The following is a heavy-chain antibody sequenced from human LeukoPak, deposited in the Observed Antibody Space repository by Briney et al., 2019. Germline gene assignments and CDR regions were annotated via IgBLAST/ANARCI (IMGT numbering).Heavy chain of an antibody. CDR3: ARRSGDGYNDDFDY. J-gene: IGHJ4*02. CDR2: INHSGST. Sequence: SETLSLTCAVYGGSFSGYYWSWIRQPPGKGLEWIGEINHSGSTNYNPSLKSRVTISVDTSKNQFSLKLSSVTAADTAAYYCARRSGDGYNDDFDYWGQGTLVTVSS. CDR1: GGSFSGYY. V-gene: IGHV4-34*01. D-gene: IGHD5-24*01.